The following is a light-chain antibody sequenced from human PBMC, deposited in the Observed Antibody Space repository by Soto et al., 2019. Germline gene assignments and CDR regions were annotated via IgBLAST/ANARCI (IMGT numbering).Light chain of an antibody. CDR1: QSVSSN. CDR2: GAS. Sequence: ETVMTQSPATLSVSPGERATLSCRASQSVSSNLAWYQQKPGQAPRLLIYGASTRATGIPARFSGSGSGTEFTLTISSLQSEDFAIYYCQQYNNWPFFGPGTKVDIK. V-gene: IGKV3-15*01. CDR3: QQYNNWPF. J-gene: IGKJ3*01.